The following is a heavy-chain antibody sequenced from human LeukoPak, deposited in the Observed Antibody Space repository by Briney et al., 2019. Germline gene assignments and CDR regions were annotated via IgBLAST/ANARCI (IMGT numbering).Heavy chain of an antibody. J-gene: IGHJ2*01. D-gene: IGHD1-1*01. Sequence: SETLSLTCTVSGGSISSYYWSWIRQPPGKGLEWIGYIYYSGSTNYNPSLKSRVTISVDTSRNQFSLKLSSVTAADTAVYYCARGGTWVGSFDLWGRGTLVTVSS. V-gene: IGHV4-59*12. CDR2: IYYSGST. CDR3: ARGGTWVGSFDL. CDR1: GGSISSYY.